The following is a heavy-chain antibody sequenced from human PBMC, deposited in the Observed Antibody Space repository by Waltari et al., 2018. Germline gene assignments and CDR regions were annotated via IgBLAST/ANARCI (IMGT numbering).Heavy chain of an antibody. CDR3: ARLPNYYDSSGYFT. J-gene: IGHJ5*02. CDR2: ITLIFGQE. Sequence: QVQLVQSGTEVKKPGSSVKVSCKASGGTFSSYAISWVRQAPGQGLEWMGGITLIFGQENDAQKFQGRVTITADESTSTAYMELSSLRSEDTAVYYCARLPNYYDSSGYFTWGQGTLVTVSS. V-gene: IGHV1-69*01. CDR1: GGTFSSYA. D-gene: IGHD3-22*01.